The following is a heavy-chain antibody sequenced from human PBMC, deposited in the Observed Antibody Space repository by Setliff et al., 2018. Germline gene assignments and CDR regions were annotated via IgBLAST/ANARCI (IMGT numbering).Heavy chain of an antibody. CDR2: ISGNNGNT. Sequence: GASVKVSCKASGYTFSSYGISWVRQVPGQGLEWVGWISGNNGNTKYVQSLQGRVSITADTSIDTAYMELSSLTSEDTAVYYCATDLAIRGVQFDYWGRGTLVTVSS. D-gene: IGHD3-10*01. CDR3: ATDLAIRGVQFDY. J-gene: IGHJ4*02. CDR1: GYTFSSYG. V-gene: IGHV1-18*01.